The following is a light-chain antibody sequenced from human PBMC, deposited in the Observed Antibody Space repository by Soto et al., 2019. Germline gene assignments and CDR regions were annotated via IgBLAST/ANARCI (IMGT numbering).Light chain of an antibody. V-gene: IGKV3-20*01. CDR1: QSVSSTY. J-gene: IGKJ2*01. CDR2: GAS. Sequence: EIVVTQSPGTLSLSPGERATLSCRASQSVSSTYLAWYQQKPGQAPRLLIYGASTRATGIPDRFSGSGSGPDFTLTISRLEPEDFAVYYCQQYGGSPGTFGQGTKLEIK. CDR3: QQYGGSPGT.